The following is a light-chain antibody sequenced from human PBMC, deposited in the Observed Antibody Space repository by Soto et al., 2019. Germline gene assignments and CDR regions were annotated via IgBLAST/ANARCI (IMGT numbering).Light chain of an antibody. CDR2: GGS. Sequence: DIVLTQSPGTLSLSPGERATLSCRASQSVSSNHLAWYQQKPGQAPRLLIYGGSSRATGIPVRFSGSGSGTDFTLTITRLEPEDFAVYYCQQFRSSRTFGQGTKVEIK. V-gene: IGKV3-20*01. CDR1: QSVSSNH. J-gene: IGKJ1*01. CDR3: QQFRSSRT.